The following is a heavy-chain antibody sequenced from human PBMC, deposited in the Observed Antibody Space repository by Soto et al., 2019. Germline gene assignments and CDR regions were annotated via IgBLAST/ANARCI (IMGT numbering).Heavy chain of an antibody. CDR1: GGSFSGYY. CDR3: ARGLWRYYAMRWFDP. CDR2: INHSGST. Sequence: PSETLSLTCAVYGGSFSGYYWSWIRQPPGKGLEWIGEINHSGSTNYNPSLKSRVTISVDTSKNQFSLKLSSVTAADTAVYYCARGLWRYYAMRWFDPWAQGTLVTVSS. V-gene: IGHV4-34*01. J-gene: IGHJ5*02. D-gene: IGHD1-26*01.